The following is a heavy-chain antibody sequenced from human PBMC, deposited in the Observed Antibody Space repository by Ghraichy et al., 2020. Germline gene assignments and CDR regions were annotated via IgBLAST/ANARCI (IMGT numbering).Heavy chain of an antibody. CDR1: GGSLTDHY. J-gene: IGHJ6*02. CDR3: ARLRRIFMTSYNFFAMDV. Sequence: SQTLSLTCTVQGGSLTDHYWSWIRQPPGKGLEWIGEIKHSGSTRYNPSLRSRLTISADKSKNQFSLNLTSVTAADTAVYYCARLRRIFMTSYNFFAMDVWGQGTTVIVSS. V-gene: IGHV4-34*01. D-gene: IGHD3-3*01. CDR2: IKHSGST.